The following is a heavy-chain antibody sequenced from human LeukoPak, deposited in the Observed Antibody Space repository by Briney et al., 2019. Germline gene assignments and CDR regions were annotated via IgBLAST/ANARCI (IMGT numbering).Heavy chain of an antibody. J-gene: IGHJ5*02. CDR2: IWYDGSNK. D-gene: IGHD3-10*01. CDR1: GFTFSSYG. CDR3: ARGFGRP. V-gene: IGHV3-33*01. Sequence: PGGSLRLSCAASGFTFSSYGMHWVRQAPGKGLEWVAVIWYDGSNKYYADSVKGRFTISRDNAKNSLYLQMNSLRAEDTAVYYCARGFGRPWGQGTLVTVSS.